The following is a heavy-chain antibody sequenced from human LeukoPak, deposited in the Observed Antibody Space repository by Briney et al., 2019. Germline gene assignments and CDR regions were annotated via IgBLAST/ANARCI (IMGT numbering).Heavy chain of an antibody. V-gene: IGHV1-69*05. D-gene: IGHD2-2*01. CDR1: GYTFTSYG. CDR3: ARGYCSSTSCYWTD. CDR2: IIPIFGTA. J-gene: IGHJ4*02. Sequence: GASVKVSCKASGYTFTSYGISWVRQAPGQGLEWMGGIIPIFGTANYAQKFQGRVTITTDESTSTAYMELSSLRSEDTAVYYCARGYCSSTSCYWTDWGQGTLVTVSS.